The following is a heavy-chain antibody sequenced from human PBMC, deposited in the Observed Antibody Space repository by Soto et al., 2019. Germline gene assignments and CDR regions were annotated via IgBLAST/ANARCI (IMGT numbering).Heavy chain of an antibody. Sequence: QVQLVQSGAEVKNRGTSVKVSCTASGYTFSSHGISWVRHAPGQGLQWIGWVSGENGNTNYAQGLQGRLTMTTDTSTPTGYTARRSMRCDDRTVYYCAGDLGYCRSGICQREWFDSWGQGTGVNVSS. D-gene: IGHD2-15*01. CDR3: AGDLGYCRSGICQREWFDS. CDR2: VSGENGNT. CDR1: GYTFSSHG. J-gene: IGHJ5*01. V-gene: IGHV1-18*01.